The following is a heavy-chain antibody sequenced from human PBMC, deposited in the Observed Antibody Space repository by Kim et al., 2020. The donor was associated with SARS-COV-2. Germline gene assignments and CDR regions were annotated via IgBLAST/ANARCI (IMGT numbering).Heavy chain of an antibody. Sequence: TAYADSVRGRVTVSRDNARNSLYLQMNGLRAEDTALYYCARDISIFALDVWGQGTAVTVSS. V-gene: IGHV3-20*03. D-gene: IGHD3-3*02. CDR3: ARDISIFALDV. CDR2: T. J-gene: IGHJ6*02.